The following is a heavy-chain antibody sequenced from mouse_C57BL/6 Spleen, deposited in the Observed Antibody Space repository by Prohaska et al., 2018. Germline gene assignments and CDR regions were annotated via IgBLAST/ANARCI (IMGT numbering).Heavy chain of an antibody. CDR2: ISYDGSN. CDR3: AREALYYDYDGRDMDY. Sequence: DVQLQESGPGLVKPSQSLSLTCSVTGYSITSGYYWNWIRQFPGNKLEWMGYISYDGSNNYNPSLKNRISITRDTSKNQFFLKLNSVTTEDTATYYCAREALYYDYDGRDMDYWGQGTSVTVSS. V-gene: IGHV3-6*01. CDR1: GYSITSGYY. D-gene: IGHD2-4*01. J-gene: IGHJ4*01.